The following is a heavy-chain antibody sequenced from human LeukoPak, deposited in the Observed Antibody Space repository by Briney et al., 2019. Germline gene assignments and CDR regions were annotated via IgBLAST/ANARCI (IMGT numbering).Heavy chain of an antibody. CDR2: IYWDDDK. V-gene: IGHV2-5*02. D-gene: IGHD7-27*01. CDR1: GFSLSKNGVG. J-gene: IGHJ4*02. Sequence: SGPTLVNPTQTLTLTCTFSGFSLSKNGVGVGWIRQPPGKALEWLALIYWDDDKRYSPSLKSRVTITKDTSKNQVVFTMTNMDPVDAATYYCAQRTGAPGYFDYWGPGTLVTVSS. CDR3: AQRTGAPGYFDY.